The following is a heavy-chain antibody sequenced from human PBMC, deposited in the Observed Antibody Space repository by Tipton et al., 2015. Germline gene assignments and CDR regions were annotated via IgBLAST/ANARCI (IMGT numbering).Heavy chain of an antibody. CDR1: GGSVSTSNYY. J-gene: IGHJ4*02. CDR3: ARDAWAGDSRGFYYIY. V-gene: IGHV4-61*01. Sequence: TLSLTCTVSGGSVSTSNYYWGWIRQSPGKGLEWIGYISYSGSTHYNPSVKSRVSISVDRSKNQFSLRLNSVTAADTAVYFCARDAWAGDSRGFYYIYWGQGTLVRVSS. CDR2: ISYSGST. D-gene: IGHD3-22*01.